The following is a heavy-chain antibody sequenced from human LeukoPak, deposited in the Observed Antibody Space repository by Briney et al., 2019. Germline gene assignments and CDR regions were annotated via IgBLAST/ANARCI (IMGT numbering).Heavy chain of an antibody. Sequence: TPSETLSLTCTVSGGSISSSSYYWGWIRQPPGKGLEWIGNTYYSGSTYYNPSLKSRVTISLDTSKNQFSLKLSSVTAADTAVYYCARDRTEQWLFRYIDYWGQGTLVTVSS. J-gene: IGHJ4*02. CDR2: TYYSGST. D-gene: IGHD6-19*01. V-gene: IGHV4-39*07. CDR3: ARDRTEQWLFRYIDY. CDR1: GGSISSSSYY.